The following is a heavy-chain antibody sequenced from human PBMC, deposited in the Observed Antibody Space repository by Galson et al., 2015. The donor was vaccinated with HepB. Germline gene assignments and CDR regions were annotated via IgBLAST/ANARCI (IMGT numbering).Heavy chain of an antibody. J-gene: IGHJ4*02. Sequence: SLRLSCAVSGVTLSEYAMNWVRQAPGKGLEWVSTISDSGDSTYYADSVQGRFTISKDNSKNTVYLQLSSLRAEDTAVYFCAKDRWTREAARPFDYWGQGTLVTVSS. CDR2: ISDSGDST. CDR3: AKDRWTREAARPFDY. V-gene: IGHV3-23*01. CDR1: GVTLSEYA. D-gene: IGHD6-6*01.